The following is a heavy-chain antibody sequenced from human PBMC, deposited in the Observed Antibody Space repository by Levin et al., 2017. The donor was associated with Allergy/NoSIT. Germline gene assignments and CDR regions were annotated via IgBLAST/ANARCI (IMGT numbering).Heavy chain of an antibody. CDR1: GFTFSSYA. Sequence: LSLTCAASGFTFSSYAMSWVRQAPGKGLEWVSAISGSGGSTYYADSVKGRFTISRDNSKNTLYLQMNSLRAEDTAVYYCAKPPSLGGWFDAFDIWGQGTMVTVSS. D-gene: IGHD6-19*01. CDR2: ISGSGGST. J-gene: IGHJ3*02. CDR3: AKPPSLGGWFDAFDI. V-gene: IGHV3-23*01.